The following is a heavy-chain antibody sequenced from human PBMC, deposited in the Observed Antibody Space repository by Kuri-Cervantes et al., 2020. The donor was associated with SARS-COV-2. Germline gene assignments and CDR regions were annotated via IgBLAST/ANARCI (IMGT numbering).Heavy chain of an antibody. CDR1: GYSFTSYW. D-gene: IGHD6-19*01. CDR3: ARHYHNSGSYTGIAVGGTIDY. J-gene: IGHJ4*02. Sequence: GGSLRLSCKGSGYSFTSYWIGWVRQMPGKGLEWMGIIYPGDSDTRYSPSFQGQVTMSVDKSINTAYLQWSSLKASDTAMYYCARHYHNSGSYTGIAVGGTIDYWGQGTLVTVSS. CDR2: IYPGDSDT. V-gene: IGHV5-51*01.